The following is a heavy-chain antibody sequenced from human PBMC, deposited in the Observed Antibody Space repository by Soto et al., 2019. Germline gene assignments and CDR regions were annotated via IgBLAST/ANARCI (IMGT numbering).Heavy chain of an antibody. CDR1: GFSLSTSGVG. CDR2: IYWDDDK. J-gene: IGHJ4*02. D-gene: IGHD2-15*01. CDR3: AHRPTVVAGLYFDY. Sequence: SGPTLVNPTQTLTLTCTFSGFSLSTSGVGVGWIRQPPGKALEWLALIYWDDDKRYSPSLKSRLTIAKDTSKNQVVLTMTNMDPVDTATYYCAHRPTVVAGLYFDYWGQGTLVTVSS. V-gene: IGHV2-5*02.